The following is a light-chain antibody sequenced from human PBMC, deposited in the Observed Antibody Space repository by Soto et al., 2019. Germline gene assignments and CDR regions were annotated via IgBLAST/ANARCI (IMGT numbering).Light chain of an antibody. CDR3: QQYNYWPRT. CDR1: QSVSSD. Sequence: ELVITQFPAILSVSPGERATLSCRASQSVSSDLAWYQQKPGQAPRLLMFGASTRATGIPARFSGSGSGTVVTINISSLQSEDFELYYCQQYNYWPRTFGLGTMGEI. J-gene: IGKJ1*01. CDR2: GAS. V-gene: IGKV3-15*01.